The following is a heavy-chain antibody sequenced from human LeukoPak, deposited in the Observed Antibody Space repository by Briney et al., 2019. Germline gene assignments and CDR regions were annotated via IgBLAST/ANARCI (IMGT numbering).Heavy chain of an antibody. CDR1: RFTFSNYW. D-gene: IGHD6-13*01. J-gene: IGHJ4*02. CDR3: ARVQQLGDFDY. V-gene: IGHV3-21*01. Sequence: GGSLRLSCATSRFTFSNYWMSWVRQAPGKGLEWVSSISGTRTYIYYADSVKGRFTISRDNAKNSLYLQMNSLRAEDTAVYYCARVQQLGDFDYWGQGTLVTVSS. CDR2: ISGTRTYI.